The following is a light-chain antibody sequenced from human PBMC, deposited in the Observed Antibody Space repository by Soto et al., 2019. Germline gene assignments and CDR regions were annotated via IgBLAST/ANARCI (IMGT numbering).Light chain of an antibody. Sequence: QPASVSGSPGQSITISCTGTSSDVGGYNYVSWYQQHPGKAPKVMIYEVTNRPSGVSDRFSGSKSGNTASLTISGLQVEDEADYYCSSFTSSGTRVFGTGTKLTVL. J-gene: IGLJ1*01. V-gene: IGLV2-14*01. CDR3: SSFTSSGTRV. CDR1: SSDVGGYNY. CDR2: EVT.